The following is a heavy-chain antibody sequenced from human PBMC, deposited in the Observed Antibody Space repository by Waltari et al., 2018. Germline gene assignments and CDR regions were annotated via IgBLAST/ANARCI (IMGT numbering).Heavy chain of an antibody. D-gene: IGHD2-2*01. CDR3: ARYCSSTSCYAVDY. CDR2: LYYRGGT. CDR1: GGSISSGAYY. Sequence: QVQLQESGPGLVKPSQTLSLTCTVSGGSISSGAYYWSWIRQHPGKGLEWIGYLYYRGGTYDNPPLKMRVTISVDTSKNQVALKLSSVTAADTAVYYCARYCSSTSCYAVDYWGQGTLVTVSS. V-gene: IGHV4-31*03. J-gene: IGHJ4*02.